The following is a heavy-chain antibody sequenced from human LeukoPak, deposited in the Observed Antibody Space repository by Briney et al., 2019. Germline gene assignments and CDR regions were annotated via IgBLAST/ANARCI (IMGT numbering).Heavy chain of an antibody. CDR1: GYTFTSYA. CDR2: INAGNGNT. V-gene: IGHV1-3*01. D-gene: IGHD5-24*01. Sequence: ASVKVSCKASGYTFTSYAMHWVRQAPGQRLEWMGWINAGNGNTKYSQKFQGRVTITRDTSASTAYMELSSLRSEDTAVYYCARGVRDGYNWGYFDYWGQGTLVTVSS. CDR3: ARGVRDGYNWGYFDY. J-gene: IGHJ4*02.